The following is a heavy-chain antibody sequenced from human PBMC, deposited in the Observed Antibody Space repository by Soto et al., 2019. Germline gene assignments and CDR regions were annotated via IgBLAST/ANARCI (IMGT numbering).Heavy chain of an antibody. V-gene: IGHV3-21*01. Sequence: GGSLRLSCAASGFTFSSYSMNWVRQAPGKGLEWVSSISSSSSYIYYADSVKGRFTISRDNAKNSLYLQMNSLRAEDKAVYYCARDLSPRLRGEGSAFDIWGQGTMVTVSS. CDR1: GFTFSSYS. D-gene: IGHD3-10*01. J-gene: IGHJ3*02. CDR3: ARDLSPRLRGEGSAFDI. CDR2: ISSSSSYI.